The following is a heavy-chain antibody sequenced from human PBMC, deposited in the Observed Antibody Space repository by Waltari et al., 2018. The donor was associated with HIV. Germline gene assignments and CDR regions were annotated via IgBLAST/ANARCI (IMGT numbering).Heavy chain of an antibody. CDR2: IYPGDSDT. D-gene: IGHD1-26*01. Sequence: EAQLVQSVADVTNPVYLLQISCKLAAYSFHHYCIAWVPQLPGKGLEWMGIIYPGDSDTRYSPSFQGQVTISADKSISTAYLQWSSLKASDSALYYCARRTSGSYHGGLGYWGQGTLVTVSS. CDR3: ARRTSGSYHGGLGY. V-gene: IGHV5-51*03. CDR1: AYSFHHYC. J-gene: IGHJ4*02.